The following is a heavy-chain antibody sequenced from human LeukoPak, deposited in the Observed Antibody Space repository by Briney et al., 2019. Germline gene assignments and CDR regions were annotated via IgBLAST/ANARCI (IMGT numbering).Heavy chain of an antibody. CDR1: GFIFSTYN. CDR2: ISSSSNYI. Sequence: GGSLRLSCAASGFIFSTYNMNWVRQAPGKGLEWVSSISSSSNYIYYADLVKDRFIISRENAENSVYLQMNSLRDEDTAIYYCARGRFNYGWGMDVWGQGTTVIVSS. D-gene: IGHD5-18*01. V-gene: IGHV3-21*01. J-gene: IGHJ6*02. CDR3: ARGRFNYGWGMDV.